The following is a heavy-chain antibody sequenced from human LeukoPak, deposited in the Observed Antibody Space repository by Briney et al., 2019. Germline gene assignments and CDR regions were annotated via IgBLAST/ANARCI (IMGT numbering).Heavy chain of an antibody. Sequence: GGSLRLPCAASGFTFSNYALHWVRQAPGKGLEWVAVISYDDTNKYYVDSVKGRFTISRDNSKNTLYLQMNSLRAEDTAVYYCAELGITMIGGVWGKGTTVTISS. J-gene: IGHJ6*04. CDR3: AELGITMIGGV. V-gene: IGHV3-30*04. D-gene: IGHD3-10*02. CDR2: ISYDDTNK. CDR1: GFTFSNYA.